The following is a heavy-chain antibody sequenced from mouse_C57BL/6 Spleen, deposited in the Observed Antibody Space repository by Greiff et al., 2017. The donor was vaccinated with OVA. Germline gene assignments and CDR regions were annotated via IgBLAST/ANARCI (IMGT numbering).Heavy chain of an antibody. CDR2: IYPGDGDT. J-gene: IGHJ2*01. V-gene: IGHV1-80*01. Sequence: VQLQQSGAELVKPGASVKISCKASGYAFSSYWMNGVKQRPGKGLEWIGQIYPGDGDTNYNGKFKGKATMTADKSSSTAYMQLSSLTSEDSAVYFCARGYGSKTYFDYWGQGTTLTVSS. CDR1: GYAFSSYW. D-gene: IGHD1-1*01. CDR3: ARGYGSKTYFDY.